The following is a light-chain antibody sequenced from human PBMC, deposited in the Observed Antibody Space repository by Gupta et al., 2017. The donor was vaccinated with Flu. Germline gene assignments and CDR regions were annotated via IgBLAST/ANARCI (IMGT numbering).Light chain of an antibody. CDR3: QQDDSTPRT. CDR1: QSVLYSSNNKNY. J-gene: IGKJ1*01. CDR2: WAS. Sequence: DIVMTQSPDSLAVSLGERATINCKSNQSVLYSSNNKNYLAWYQQKPRQPPKLLIYWASTRESGVPDRFSGSESGTDFTLTISSLQAEDVSVYYCQQDDSTPRTFGQGTKVEIK. V-gene: IGKV4-1*01.